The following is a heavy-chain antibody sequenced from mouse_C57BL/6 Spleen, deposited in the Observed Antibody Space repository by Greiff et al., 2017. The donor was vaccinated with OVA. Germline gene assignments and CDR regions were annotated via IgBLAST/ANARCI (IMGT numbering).Heavy chain of an antibody. V-gene: IGHV1-50*01. J-gene: IGHJ4*01. CDR2: IDPSDSYT. CDR3: ARGGDY. Sequence: VQLQQPGAELVKPGASVKLSCKASDYTFTSYWMQWVKQRPGQGLEWIGEIDPSDSYTNYNQKFKGKATLTVDTSSSTAYMQLSSLTSEDSAVYYCARGGDYWGQGTSVTVSS. CDR1: DYTFTSYW.